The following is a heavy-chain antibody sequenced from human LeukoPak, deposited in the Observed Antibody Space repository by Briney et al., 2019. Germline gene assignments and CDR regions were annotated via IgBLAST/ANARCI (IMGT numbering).Heavy chain of an antibody. V-gene: IGHV3-7*01. Sequence: GGSLRLSCAASGFTFSSYWMSWVRQAPGKGLEWVANIKQDGSEKYYVDSVKGRFTISRDNAKNSLYLQMNSLRAEDTAVNYCARAPGDFWSGYYPYYFDYWGQGTLVTVSS. CDR1: GFTFSSYW. J-gene: IGHJ4*02. CDR3: ARAPGDFWSGYYPYYFDY. CDR2: IKQDGSEK. D-gene: IGHD3-3*01.